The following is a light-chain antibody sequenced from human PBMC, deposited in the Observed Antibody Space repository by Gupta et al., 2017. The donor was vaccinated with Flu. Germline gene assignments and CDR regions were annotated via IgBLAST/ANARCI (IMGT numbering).Light chain of an antibody. Sequence: EIVLTQSPATLSLSPGERATLSCRASQSVSSFLAWYQQKPGQAPRLLIFDASNRATGIPARFSGSGSGTDFTLTISSLEPEDIAVYYCQQRSDWPSTFGQGTNLEIK. J-gene: IGKJ2*02. V-gene: IGKV3-11*01. CDR1: QSVSSF. CDR3: QQRSDWPST. CDR2: DAS.